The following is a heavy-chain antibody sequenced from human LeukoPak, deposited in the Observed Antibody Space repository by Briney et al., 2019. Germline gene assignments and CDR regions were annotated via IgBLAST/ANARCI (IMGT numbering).Heavy chain of an antibody. Sequence: GGSLRLSCAASGFTFSSYAMHWVRQAPGKGLEWVAVISYDGSNKYYADSVKGRFTISRDNSKDTLYLQMNSLRAEDTAVYYCAIPYYYDSSGYISWGQGTLVTVSS. CDR2: ISYDGSNK. CDR3: AIPYYYDSSGYIS. CDR1: GFTFSSYA. D-gene: IGHD3-22*01. J-gene: IGHJ5*02. V-gene: IGHV3-30-3*01.